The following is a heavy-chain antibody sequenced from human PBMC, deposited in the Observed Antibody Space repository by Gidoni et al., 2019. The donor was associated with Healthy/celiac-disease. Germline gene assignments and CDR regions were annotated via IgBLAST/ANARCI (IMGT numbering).Heavy chain of an antibody. CDR1: GFTFRSYA. V-gene: IGHV3-23*01. Sequence: EVQLLESGGGLVQPGGSLRLSCAASGFTFRSYAMSWVRQAPGKGLEWVSAISGSGGSTYYADSVKGRFTISRDNSKNTLYLQMNSLRAEDTAVYDCAKDEVEMATNQEYFQHWGQGTLVTVSS. J-gene: IGHJ1*01. CDR2: ISGSGGST. D-gene: IGHD5-12*01. CDR3: AKDEVEMATNQEYFQH.